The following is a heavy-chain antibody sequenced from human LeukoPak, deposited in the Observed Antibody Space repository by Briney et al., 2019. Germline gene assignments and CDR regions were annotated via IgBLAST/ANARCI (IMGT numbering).Heavy chain of an antibody. D-gene: IGHD2-2*01. CDR1: GFSLSTSGVG. V-gene: IGHV2-5*02. J-gene: IGHJ4*01. CDR2: IYWDDDK. CDR3: ARVVPAAAYFDY. Sequence: SGPTLAKLTQTLTLACTFSGFSLSTSGVGGGWIRHPPGKALEWLALIYWDDDKRYSPSLKSRLTTTKDTSKNQVVLTMTNMEPVDTATYYCARVVPAAAYFDYWG.